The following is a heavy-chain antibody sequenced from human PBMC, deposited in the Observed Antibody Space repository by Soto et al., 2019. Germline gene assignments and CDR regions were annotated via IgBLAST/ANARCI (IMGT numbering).Heavy chain of an antibody. Sequence: QVHLQQWGAGLLKPSETLSLTCAVYGGSFSGYYWSWIRQPPGKGLDWIGEINHSGSTNYNPSLKSRVSISVGTSNNQFSLKLSSVTAADTAVYYCARGRGDGYNQHWYFDLWGRGTLVTVSS. CDR3: ARGRGDGYNQHWYFDL. J-gene: IGHJ2*01. CDR2: INHSGST. D-gene: IGHD3-10*01. CDR1: GGSFSGYY. V-gene: IGHV4-34*01.